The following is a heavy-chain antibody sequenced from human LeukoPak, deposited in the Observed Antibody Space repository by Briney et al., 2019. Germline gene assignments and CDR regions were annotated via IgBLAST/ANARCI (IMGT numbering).Heavy chain of an antibody. D-gene: IGHD2-2*01. CDR2: IYYSGST. CDR3: ARGRLGRQHASFFDS. CDR1: DGSLGTYY. V-gene: IGHV4-59*08. J-gene: IGHJ4*02. Sequence: SETLSLTCSVSDGSLGTYYWGWIRQPPGKGLEWIGYIYYSGSTTYNPSLKSRVTVSVDTSKSQFSLKLTSMTAADTAVYYCARGRLGRQHASFFDSWGQGTLVTVSS.